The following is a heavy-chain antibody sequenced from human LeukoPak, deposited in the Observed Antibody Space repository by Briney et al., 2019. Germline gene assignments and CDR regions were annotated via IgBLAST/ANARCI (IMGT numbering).Heavy chain of an antibody. CDR1: GGSISSSSYY. CDR2: IYYSGST. V-gene: IGHV4-39*01. J-gene: IGHJ4*02. Sequence: PSETLSLTCTVSGGSISSSSYYWGWIRQPPGKGLEWIGSIYYSGSTYYNPSLKSRVTISVDTSKNQFSLKLSSVTAADTAVYYCARQTGQSNFDYWGQGTLVTVSS. CDR3: ARQTGQSNFDY. D-gene: IGHD3-10*01.